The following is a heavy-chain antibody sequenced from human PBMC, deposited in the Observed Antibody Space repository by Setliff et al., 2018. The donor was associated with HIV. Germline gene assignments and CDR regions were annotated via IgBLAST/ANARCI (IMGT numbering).Heavy chain of an antibody. D-gene: IGHD2-15*01. CDR3: AREAPGSRNRWPYYFDF. J-gene: IGHJ4*02. CDR1: GYTFTSYY. V-gene: IGHV1-18*04. Sequence: ASVKVSCKASGYTFTSYYIHWVRQAPGQGLEWMGWISTYSDETSSSQNLQGRLTMTTDTSTGTAYMELRSLRSDDTAVYYCAREAPGSRNRWPYYFDFWGQGMLVTVSS. CDR2: ISTYSDET.